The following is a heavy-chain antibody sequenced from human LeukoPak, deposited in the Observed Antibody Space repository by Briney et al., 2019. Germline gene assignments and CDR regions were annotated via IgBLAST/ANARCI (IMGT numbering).Heavy chain of an antibody. CDR3: AKGVMTMVITYFDH. Sequence: PGGSMRLSCAATGFNFITRAMTWVRQTPGKGLEWVASISGSAITTHYAESVKGRFTISRDNSENTLSLKMNTLRADDTAVYYCAKGVMTMVITYFDHWGHGTLVAVSS. D-gene: IGHD4/OR15-4a*01. V-gene: IGHV3-23*01. J-gene: IGHJ4*01. CDR1: GFNFITRA. CDR2: ISGSAITT.